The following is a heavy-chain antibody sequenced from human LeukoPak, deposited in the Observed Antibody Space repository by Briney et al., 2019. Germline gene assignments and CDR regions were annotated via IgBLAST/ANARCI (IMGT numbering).Heavy chain of an antibody. CDR1: GGSFSAYY. CDR2: INHSGNT. CDR3: ARGRGDIVVVPAAVREPAFHY. J-gene: IGHJ4*02. V-gene: IGHV4-34*01. Sequence: SETLSLTCAVYGGSFSAYYWSWIRQPPGKGLEWIGEINHSGNTNYNPSLESRGTISVDTSKNPFSLKLSSVPAADTAVYYCARGRGDIVVVPAAVREPAFHYWGQGTLVTVSS. D-gene: IGHD2-2*01.